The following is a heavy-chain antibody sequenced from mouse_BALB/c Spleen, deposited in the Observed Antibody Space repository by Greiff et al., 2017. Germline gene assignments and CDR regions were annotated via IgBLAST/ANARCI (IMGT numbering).Heavy chain of an antibody. J-gene: IGHJ3*01. CDR2: INPGSGGT. CDR1: GYAFTNYL. CDR3: ARGYYGSSLAWFAY. Sequence: VKLQESGAELVRPGTSVKVPCKASGYAFTNYLIEWVKQRPGQGLEWIGVINPGSGGTNYNEKFKGKATLTADKSSSTAYMQLSSLTSDDSAVYFCARGYYGSSLAWFAYWGQGTLVTVSA. D-gene: IGHD1-1*01. V-gene: IGHV1-54*01.